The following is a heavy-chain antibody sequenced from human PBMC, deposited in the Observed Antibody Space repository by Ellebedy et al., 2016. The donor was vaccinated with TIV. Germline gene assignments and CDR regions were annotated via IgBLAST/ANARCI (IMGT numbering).Heavy chain of an antibody. CDR1: GFTFSGHA. J-gene: IGHJ4*02. CDR3: VKLDSSGFYYGRLGY. V-gene: IGHV3-23*01. Sequence: GESLKISCAASGFTFSGHAMSWVRQTPGKGLEWVSGIIAGGDSTHYVDSVKGRFTISRDNSKKTLYLQMNSLRAEDTAVYYCVKLDSSGFYYGRLGYWGQGTLVTVSS. D-gene: IGHD3-22*01. CDR2: IIAGGDST.